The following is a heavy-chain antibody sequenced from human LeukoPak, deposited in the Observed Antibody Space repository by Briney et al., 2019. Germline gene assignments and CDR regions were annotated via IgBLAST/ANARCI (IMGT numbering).Heavy chain of an antibody. CDR3: ARGVPAYYYDSSGAFDI. D-gene: IGHD3-22*01. CDR1: GGSFSGYY. Sequence: ETLSLTCTVYGGSFSGYYWSWVRQPPGKGLEWVSSISSSSSYIYYADSVKGRFTISRDNAKNSLYLQMNSLRAEDTAVYYCARGVPAYYYDSSGAFDIWDQGTMVTVSS. J-gene: IGHJ3*02. V-gene: IGHV3-21*01. CDR2: ISSSSSYI.